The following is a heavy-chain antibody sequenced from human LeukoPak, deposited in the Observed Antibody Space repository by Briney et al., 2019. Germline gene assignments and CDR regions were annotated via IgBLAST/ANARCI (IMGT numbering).Heavy chain of an antibody. CDR3: TKRVKYGGTWDHFAD. Sequence: GGSLRFSCAASGFTFDHYRMSWVRQAPGKGLEWVSTVNADGGNTYYADSVKGRFTISRDNSKSTLILQMNSLRVEDTALYYCTKRVKYGGTWDHFADWGQGTLVTVSS. D-gene: IGHD1-26*01. V-gene: IGHV3-23*01. CDR1: GFTFDHYR. CDR2: VNADGGNT. J-gene: IGHJ4*02.